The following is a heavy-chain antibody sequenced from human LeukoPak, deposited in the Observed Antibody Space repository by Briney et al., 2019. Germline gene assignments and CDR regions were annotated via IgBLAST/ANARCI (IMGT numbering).Heavy chain of an antibody. D-gene: IGHD4-17*01. V-gene: IGHV3-23*01. Sequence: PGGSLRLSCADSGFTFSSYAMSGFRQAPGKGLEWVSAISGSGGSTFYADSVKGRFTISRDNSRNTLYLQMNSLRAEDTAVYYCAKYKSLYGAFDDWGQGTLVTVSS. CDR2: ISGSGGST. CDR3: AKYKSLYGAFDD. CDR1: GFTFSSYA. J-gene: IGHJ4*02.